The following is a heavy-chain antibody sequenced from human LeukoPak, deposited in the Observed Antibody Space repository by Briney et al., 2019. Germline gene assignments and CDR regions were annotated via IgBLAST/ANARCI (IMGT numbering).Heavy chain of an antibody. Sequence: QTGGSLRLSCAASGFTFSNYAILWVRQAPGKGLEWVAVISYDGSSKNFADSVKGRFTISRDNSNNTLYLQMNSLRAEDTAVYYCAKGSSRYTSGQQDYWGQGTLVTVSS. CDR1: GFTFSNYA. CDR3: AKGSSRYTSGQQDY. CDR2: ISYDGSSK. D-gene: IGHD6-19*01. V-gene: IGHV3-30-3*01. J-gene: IGHJ4*02.